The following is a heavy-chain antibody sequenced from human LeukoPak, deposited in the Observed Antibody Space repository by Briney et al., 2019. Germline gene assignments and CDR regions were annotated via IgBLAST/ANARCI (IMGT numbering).Heavy chain of an antibody. CDR3: ARAGGRSWFDP. CDR1: GYTFTSNY. J-gene: IGHJ5*02. V-gene: IGHV1-46*01. Sequence: ASVKVSCKASGYTFTSNYMHWVRQAPGQGLEWMGVINPTGGSTSYAHKFQGRITLTRDMSTSTDYLELSSLRSDDTAVYYCARAGGRSWFDPWGQGTLVTVSS. CDR2: INPTGGST.